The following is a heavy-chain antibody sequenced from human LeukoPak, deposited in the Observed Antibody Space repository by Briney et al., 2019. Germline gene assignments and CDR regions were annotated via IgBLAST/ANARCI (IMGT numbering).Heavy chain of an antibody. J-gene: IGHJ4*02. CDR2: INPNGGST. CDR1: GYTFTNYY. V-gene: IGHV1-46*01. CDR3: AKTYSHSWFNFEY. D-gene: IGHD6-13*01. Sequence: ASVKVSCKASGYTFTNYYIHWVRQAPGQGLEWMGIINPNGGSTSYAQKFQGRVTMTRDTSTSTAYMELNSLKSEDTAVYYCAKTYSHSWFNFEYWGQGTLVTVSS.